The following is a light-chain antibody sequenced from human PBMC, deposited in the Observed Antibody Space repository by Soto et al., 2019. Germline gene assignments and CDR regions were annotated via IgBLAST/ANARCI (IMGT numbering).Light chain of an antibody. J-gene: IGKJ1*01. CDR2: AAS. CDR1: QSISSY. Sequence: DIQMTQSPSSLSASVGDRVTITCRASQSISSYLNWYQQKPGKATKLLIYAASSLQSGVPSRFTSSGSWTEFTLTISSLQPEEFATCYCQQSYSTPWTFCQGTKVEIK. V-gene: IGKV1-39*01. CDR3: QQSYSTPWT.